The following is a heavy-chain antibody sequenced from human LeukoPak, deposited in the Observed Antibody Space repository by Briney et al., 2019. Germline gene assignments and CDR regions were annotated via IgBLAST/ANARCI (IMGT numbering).Heavy chain of an antibody. CDR3: AKDRAGVGVPAAWELDY. CDR2: ISYDGSNK. D-gene: IGHD2-2*01. V-gene: IGHV3-30*18. J-gene: IGHJ4*02. CDR1: GFTFSSYG. Sequence: PGRSLRLSCAASGFTFSSYGMHWVRQAPGKGLEWVAVISYDGSNKYYADSVKGRFTISRDNSKNTLYLKMNSLRAEDTAVYYCAKDRAGVGVPAAWELDYWGQGTLVTVSS.